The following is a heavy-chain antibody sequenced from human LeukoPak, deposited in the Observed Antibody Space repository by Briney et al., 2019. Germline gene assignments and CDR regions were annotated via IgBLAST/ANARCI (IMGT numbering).Heavy chain of an antibody. CDR2: INSDGSST. D-gene: IGHD1-14*01. V-gene: IGHV3-74*01. CDR1: GFTFSSHW. Sequence: GGSLRLSCAASGFTFSSHWMHWVRQAPGKGLVWVSRINSDGSSTSYADSVKGRFTISRDNAKNTLYLQMNSLRGEDTAMYYCARVQGGGFRTADYWGQGTLVTVSS. CDR3: ARVQGGGFRTADY. J-gene: IGHJ4*02.